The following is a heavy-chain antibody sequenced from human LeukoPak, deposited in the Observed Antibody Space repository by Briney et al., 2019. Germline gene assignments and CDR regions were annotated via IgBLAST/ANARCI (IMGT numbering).Heavy chain of an antibody. V-gene: IGHV3-7*01. CDR1: GFTISSNW. CDR2: IKQDGGEK. D-gene: IGHD3-3*01. J-gene: IGHJ4*02. Sequence: GGSLRLSCTASGFTISSNWMSWVRQAPGRGLEWVANIKQDGGEKYYVDSVKGRFTISRDDAKNSLYLQMNSLRAEDTAIYYCARGDFGVVTHFDYWGQGTLVTVSS. CDR3: ARGDFGVVTHFDY.